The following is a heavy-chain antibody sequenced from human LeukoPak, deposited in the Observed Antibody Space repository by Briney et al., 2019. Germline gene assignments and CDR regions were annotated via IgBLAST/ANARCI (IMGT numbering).Heavy chain of an antibody. V-gene: IGHV1-18*01. Sequence: ASVKVSCKASGYTFTSYGISWVRQAPGQGLEWMGWISAYNGNTNYAQKFQGRVTMTEDTSTDTAYMELSSLRSEDTAVYYCATDNWNRWGQGTLVTVSS. D-gene: IGHD1-20*01. CDR3: ATDNWNR. CDR1: GYTFTSYG. J-gene: IGHJ5*02. CDR2: ISAYNGNT.